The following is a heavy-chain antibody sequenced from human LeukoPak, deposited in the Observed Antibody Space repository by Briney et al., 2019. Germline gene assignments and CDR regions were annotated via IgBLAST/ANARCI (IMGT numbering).Heavy chain of an antibody. CDR2: IIPIFGTA. V-gene: IGHV1-69*13. D-gene: IGHD3-16*01. CDR3: ARDGAPKGYYYYYYYMDV. CDR1: GGTFSSYA. Sequence: GASVKVFCKASGGTFSSYAISWVRQAPGQGLEWMGGIIPIFGTANYAQKFQGRVTITADESTSTAYMELSSLRSEDTAVYYCARDGAPKGYYYYYYYMDVWGKGTTVTVSS. J-gene: IGHJ6*03.